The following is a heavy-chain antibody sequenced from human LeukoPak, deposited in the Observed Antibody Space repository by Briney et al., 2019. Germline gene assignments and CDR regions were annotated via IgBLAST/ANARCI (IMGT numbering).Heavy chain of an antibody. V-gene: IGHV4-4*02. J-gene: IGHJ4*02. Sequence: PSGTLSLTCGVSGVSISTTNWWTWVRQPPGEGLEWIGEVHLSGRTHYNPSLESRVTMSVDMSESHISLRLTSVTAADTAVYYCAREGGPYRPLDYSGQGTLVTVSS. CDR2: VHLSGRT. CDR3: AREGGPYRPLDY. CDR1: GVSISTTNW.